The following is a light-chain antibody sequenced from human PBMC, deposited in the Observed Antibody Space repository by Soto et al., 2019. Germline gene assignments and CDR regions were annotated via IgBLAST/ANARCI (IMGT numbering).Light chain of an antibody. V-gene: IGKV3-15*01. CDR3: QQYNNWPPTWT. CDR2: GAS. Sequence: EIVLTQSPGTLSLSPGERATLSCRASQSVSSSWLAWYQQKPGQAPRLLIYGASTRATGIPARFSGSGSGTEFTLTISSLQSEDFAVYYCQQYNNWPPTWTFGQGTKVDIK. J-gene: IGKJ1*01. CDR1: QSVSSS.